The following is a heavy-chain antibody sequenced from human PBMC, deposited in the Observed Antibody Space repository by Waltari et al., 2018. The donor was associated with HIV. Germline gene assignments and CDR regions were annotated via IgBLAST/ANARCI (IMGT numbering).Heavy chain of an antibody. V-gene: IGHV3-33*01. CDR2: IWYDGSNK. Sequence: QVQLVESGGGVVQPGRSLRLSCAASGFTFSGVGRHWVRQAPGKGLEWVAVIWYDGSNKYYADSVKGRFTISRDNSKNTLYLQMNSLRAEDTAVYYCARDKDPPNWGFDYWGQGTLVTVSS. J-gene: IGHJ4*02. CDR3: ARDKDPPNWGFDY. D-gene: IGHD7-27*01. CDR1: GFTFSGVG.